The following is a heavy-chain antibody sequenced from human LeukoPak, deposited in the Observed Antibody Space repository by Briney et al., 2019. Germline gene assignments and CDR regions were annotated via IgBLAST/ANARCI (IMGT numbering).Heavy chain of an antibody. D-gene: IGHD3-10*01. J-gene: IGHJ4*02. V-gene: IGHV1-24*01. CDR1: GYTLTELS. Sequence: ASVKVSCKVSGYTLTELSMHWVRQAPGKGLEWMGGFDPEDGETFYAQKFQGRVTMTEDTSTDTAYMELSSLRSEDTAVYYCARDPSMVRGENTPYFDYWGQGTLVTVSS. CDR2: FDPEDGET. CDR3: ARDPSMVRGENTPYFDY.